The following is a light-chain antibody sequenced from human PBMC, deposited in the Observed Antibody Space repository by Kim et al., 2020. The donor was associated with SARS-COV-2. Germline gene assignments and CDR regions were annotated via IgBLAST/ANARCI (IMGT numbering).Light chain of an antibody. CDR1: QSIINC. CDR2: AAS. V-gene: IGKV1-39*01. J-gene: IGKJ1*01. CDR3: LQSSTMPRT. Sequence: DIQMTQSPSSLSASFGDRVTITCRASQSIINCLNWYQQKPVKAPKVLIYAASTLQSGVPSRFSGSGSGTDFTRTISSLQPEDIATYYCLQSSTMPRTFGPGTKV.